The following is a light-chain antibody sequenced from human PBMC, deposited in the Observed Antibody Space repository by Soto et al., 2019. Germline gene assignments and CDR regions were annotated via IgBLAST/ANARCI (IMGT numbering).Light chain of an antibody. CDR1: QSVKAY. J-gene: IGKJ1*01. Sequence: LTQFPVTLSLSPGERATLSCRASQSVKAYLAWYKQKPGQAPRLLIYDASVRATGIPARLSGSASGTDFTLTISSIEPEDYAVYYCQQHLGRHTFGQGTKVDIK. CDR3: QQHLGRHT. V-gene: IGKV3-11*01. CDR2: DAS.